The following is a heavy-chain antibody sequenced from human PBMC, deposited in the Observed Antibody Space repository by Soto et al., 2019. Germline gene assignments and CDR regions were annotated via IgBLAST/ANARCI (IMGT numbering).Heavy chain of an antibody. Sequence: QVQLVESGGGVVQPGRSLRLSCAASGFTFSSYAMHWVRQAPGKGLEWVAVISYDGSNKYYADSVKGRFTISRDNSKNTLYLQMNSLRAEDTAVYYCARGGMDIVLVPAAIGFFDSWGQGTLVTVSS. V-gene: IGHV3-30-3*01. CDR2: ISYDGSNK. J-gene: IGHJ4*02. CDR3: ARGGMDIVLVPAAIGFFDS. CDR1: GFTFSSYA. D-gene: IGHD2-2*03.